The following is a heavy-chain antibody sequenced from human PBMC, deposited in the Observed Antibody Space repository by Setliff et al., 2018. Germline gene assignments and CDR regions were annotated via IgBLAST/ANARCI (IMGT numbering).Heavy chain of an antibody. Sequence: ASVTVSCKASDYSFVSYGLSWMRQAPGQGLEWLGIVNPSGGKTTLSQEFQGRVSMTADASTATVYMELHSLTSEDTAIYYCARAPWGDDYDSLYTWFDPWGQGSLVTVSS. CDR1: DYSFVSYG. CDR2: VNPSGGKT. D-gene: IGHD3-22*01. J-gene: IGHJ5*02. CDR3: ARAPWGDDYDSLYTWFDP. V-gene: IGHV1-46*01.